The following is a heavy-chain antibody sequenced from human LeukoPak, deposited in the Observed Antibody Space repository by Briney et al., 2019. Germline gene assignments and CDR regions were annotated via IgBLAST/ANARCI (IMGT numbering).Heavy chain of an antibody. V-gene: IGHV1-2*02. CDR1: GYTFTDYD. J-gene: IGHJ5*02. D-gene: IGHD2-2*01. Sequence: GASVKVSCKASGYTFTDYDMHWVRQVPGQGLEWMGWINPNSGGTNYAQKFQGRVTMTRDTSISTAYMELSRLRSDDTAVYYCARGGWSLGYCSSSSCLDWFDPWGQGTLVNVFS. CDR2: INPNSGGT. CDR3: ARGGWSLGYCSSSSCLDWFDP.